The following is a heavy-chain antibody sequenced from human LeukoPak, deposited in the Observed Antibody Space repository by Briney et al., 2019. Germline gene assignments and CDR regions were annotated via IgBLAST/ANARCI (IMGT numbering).Heavy chain of an antibody. Sequence: ASVKVSCKASGYSFTSNYIHWVRQAPGQGLEWMGIINPSGGSTSYAQKFQGRVTMTRDTPTSTVYMELSSLRSEDTAVYYCARNGLAAAGRHRLDYWGQGTLVTVSS. CDR2: INPSGGST. V-gene: IGHV1-46*01. CDR3: ARNGLAAAGRHRLDY. CDR1: GYSFTSNY. J-gene: IGHJ4*02. D-gene: IGHD6-13*01.